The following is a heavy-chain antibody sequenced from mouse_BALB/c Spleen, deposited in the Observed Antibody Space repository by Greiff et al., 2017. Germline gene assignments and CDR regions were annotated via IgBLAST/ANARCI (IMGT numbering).Heavy chain of an antibody. V-gene: IGHV1S81*02. CDR2: INPSNGRT. J-gene: IGHJ2*01. CDR3: ARGGGQDYFDD. CDR1: GYTFTSYW. Sequence: QVQLQQPGAELVKPGASVKLSCKASGYTFTSYWMHWVKQRPGQGLEWIGEINPSNGRTNYNEKFKSKATLTVDKSSSTAYMQLSSLTSEDSAVYYCARGGGQDYFDDGGQGTTLTVSS.